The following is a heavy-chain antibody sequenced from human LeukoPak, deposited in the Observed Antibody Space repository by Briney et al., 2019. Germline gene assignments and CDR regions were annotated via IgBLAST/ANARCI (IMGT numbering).Heavy chain of an antibody. D-gene: IGHD3-10*01. CDR2: IYPGDSDT. CDR3: ARRYYGSGSYTFHI. V-gene: IGHV5-51*01. Sequence: GESLKISCKGSGYIFTNYLIAWVRQMPGKGLEWMGIIYPGDSDTRYSPSFQGQVTISADKSISTAYLQRSSLKASDTAMYYCARRYYGSGSYTFHIWGQGTMVTVSS. J-gene: IGHJ3*02. CDR1: GYIFTNYL.